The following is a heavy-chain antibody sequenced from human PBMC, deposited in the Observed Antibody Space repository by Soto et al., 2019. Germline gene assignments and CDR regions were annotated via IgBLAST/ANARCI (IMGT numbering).Heavy chain of an antibody. CDR2: IDPSDSYT. Sequence: EVQLVQSGAEVKKPGESLRISCKGSGYSFTSYWISWVRQMPGKGLEWMGRIDPSDSYTNYSPSFQGHVTISADKSISTAYPQWSSLKASDTAMYYCARTPLYSSSWYYYYGMDVWGQGTTVTVSS. CDR3: ARTPLYSSSWYYYYGMDV. CDR1: GYSFTSYW. D-gene: IGHD6-13*01. V-gene: IGHV5-10-1*03. J-gene: IGHJ6*02.